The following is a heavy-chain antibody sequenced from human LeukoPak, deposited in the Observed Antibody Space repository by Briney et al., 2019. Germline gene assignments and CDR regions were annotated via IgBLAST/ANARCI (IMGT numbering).Heavy chain of an antibody. J-gene: IGHJ6*03. CDR1: GVTISSYC. CDR3: ARSVEGYCSGGSCYSYYYSMDV. Sequence: PAETLSLTCTVSGVTISSYCRSWVRQPPGKGLEWVGYIYCSGSTNYDASVKSRVTISVDTSKNQFSLKLSSVTAADTAVYYCARSVEGYCSGGSCYSYYYSMDVWGKGTTVTVSS. CDR2: IYCSGST. D-gene: IGHD2-15*01. V-gene: IGHV4-59*01.